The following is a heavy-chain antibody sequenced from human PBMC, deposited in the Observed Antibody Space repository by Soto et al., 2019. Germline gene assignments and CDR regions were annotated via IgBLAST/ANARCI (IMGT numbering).Heavy chain of an antibody. Sequence: QVQLVQSGAEVRKPGASVTVSCRSSGDSFNDYYIHWVRQAPGQGFEWMGWINPNGGVTKYAQKFQGWVSMTRDTSTRTVYMQLSRLRSDGTAVYYCARESGGATATLDYYYFYMDVWGTGTTVTVSS. D-gene: IGHD5-12*01. J-gene: IGHJ6*03. V-gene: IGHV1-2*04. CDR3: ARESGGATATLDYYYFYMDV. CDR2: INPNGGVT. CDR1: GDSFNDYY.